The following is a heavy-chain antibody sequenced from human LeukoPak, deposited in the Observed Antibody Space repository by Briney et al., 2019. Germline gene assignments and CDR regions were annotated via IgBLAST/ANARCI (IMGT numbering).Heavy chain of an antibody. Sequence: PGGSLRLSCAASGFTFSSYGMHWVRQAPGKGLEWVAFIRYDGSNKYYADSVKGRFTISRDNSKNTLYLQMNSLRAEDTAVYYCAKDGSGYFDWLHYYYYYMDVWGKGTTVTISS. V-gene: IGHV3-30*02. CDR2: IRYDGSNK. D-gene: IGHD3-9*01. CDR1: GFTFSSYG. J-gene: IGHJ6*03. CDR3: AKDGSGYFDWLHYYYYYMDV.